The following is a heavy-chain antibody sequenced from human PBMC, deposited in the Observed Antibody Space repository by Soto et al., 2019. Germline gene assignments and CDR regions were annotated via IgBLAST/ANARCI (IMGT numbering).Heavy chain of an antibody. CDR1: GFTFSSYE. Sequence: EGSLRLSCAASGFTFSSYEMHWVRQAPGKGLEWISYISSTGSGTHYADSVKGRFTIPRDNARNSLSLQMNSLRAEDTAIYYCVRDLHEPLPADVLQVANWGQGTQVTVSS. V-gene: IGHV3-48*03. CDR3: VRDLHEPLPADVLQVAN. CDR2: ISSTGSGT. J-gene: IGHJ4*02. D-gene: IGHD1-1*01.